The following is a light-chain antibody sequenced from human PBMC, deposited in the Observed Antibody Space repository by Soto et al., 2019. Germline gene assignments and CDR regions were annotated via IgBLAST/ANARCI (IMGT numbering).Light chain of an antibody. Sequence: IQLTQYPSSLSASVGDRVTIPCLAGEGISSYLAWYQQIPGKATKLLIYAASTLQSGVPSRFSGSGSGPDFTLTFCSLQSEDFATYYCQQLNSYPWTVGQGIMVDI. CDR1: EGISSY. J-gene: IGKJ1*01. CDR3: QQLNSYPWT. CDR2: AAS. V-gene: IGKV1-9*01.